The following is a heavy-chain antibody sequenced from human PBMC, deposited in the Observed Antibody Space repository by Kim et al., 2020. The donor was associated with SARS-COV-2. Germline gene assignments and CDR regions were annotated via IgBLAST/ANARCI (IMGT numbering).Heavy chain of an antibody. CDR2: IWYDGSNK. D-gene: IGHD6-13*01. CDR3: AGGGYSSSWYDY. J-gene: IGHJ4*02. Sequence: GGSLRLSCAASGFTFSSYGMHWVRQAPGKGLEWVAVIWYDGSNKYYADSVKGRFTISRDNSKNTLYQQMNSLRAEDTAVYYCAGGGYSSSWYDYWGQGTLVTVSS. V-gene: IGHV3-33*01. CDR1: GFTFSSYG.